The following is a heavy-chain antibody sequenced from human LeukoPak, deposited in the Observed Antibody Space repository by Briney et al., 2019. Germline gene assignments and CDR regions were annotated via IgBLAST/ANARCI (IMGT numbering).Heavy chain of an antibody. J-gene: IGHJ5*02. D-gene: IGHD1-14*01. CDR2: INPNSGGT. V-gene: IGHV1-2*02. CDR1: RYTFTGYY. CDR3: ARESLPLRFDP. Sequence: ASVTVSCKASRYTFTGYYMHWVRQAPGQGLEWMGWINPNSGGTNYAQKFKGRVTMTRDTSISTAYMELSRLRSDDTAVYYCARESLPLRFDPLGQAAKLSVSS.